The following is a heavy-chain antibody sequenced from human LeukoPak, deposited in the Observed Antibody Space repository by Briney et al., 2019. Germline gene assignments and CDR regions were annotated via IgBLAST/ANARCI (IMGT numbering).Heavy chain of an antibody. Sequence: ETLSLTCAVYGGSFSGYYWSWIRQPPGKGPEWVANIKVDGSEIYYVDSVKGRFTISRDNAKNSLYLQMNSLRAEDTAVYYCTRDRQGPRLYEMDIWGQGTTVTVSS. D-gene: IGHD2-8*01. CDR1: GGSFSGYY. J-gene: IGHJ6*02. CDR2: IKVDGSEI. V-gene: IGHV3-7*01. CDR3: TRDRQGPRLYEMDI.